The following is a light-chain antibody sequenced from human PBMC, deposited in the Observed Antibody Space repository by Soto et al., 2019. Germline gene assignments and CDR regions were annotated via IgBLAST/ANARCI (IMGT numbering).Light chain of an antibody. V-gene: IGLV2-23*02. Sequence: QSVLTQPASVSGSPGQSITISCTGPSSHFDTYNLVSWYQLHPGTAPKLVIYDVTNRPSGVSNRFSGSTSVNSASLTISGLQADDEADYYCCLYIAATTYVVGTGTKLTDL. J-gene: IGLJ1*01. CDR3: CLYIAATTYV. CDR1: SSHFDTYNL. CDR2: DVT.